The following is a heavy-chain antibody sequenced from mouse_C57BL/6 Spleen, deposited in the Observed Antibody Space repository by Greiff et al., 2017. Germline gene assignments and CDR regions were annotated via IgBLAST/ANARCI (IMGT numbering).Heavy chain of an antibody. CDR2: INPGSGGP. D-gene: IGHD1-1*01. Sequence: QVQLQQSGAELVRPGSSVKVSCKASGYAFTNYLIEWVKQRPGQGLEWIGVINPGSGGPNYNEKFKGKATLTVDKSSSTAYMQLSSLTSEASAVYCCARTGAYGSSYYFDYWGQGTTLTVSS. CDR1: GYAFTNYL. CDR3: ARTGAYGSSYYFDY. J-gene: IGHJ2*01. V-gene: IGHV1-54*01.